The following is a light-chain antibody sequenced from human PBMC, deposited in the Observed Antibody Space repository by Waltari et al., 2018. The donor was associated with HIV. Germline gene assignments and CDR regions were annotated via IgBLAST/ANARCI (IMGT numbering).Light chain of an antibody. J-gene: IGKJ3*01. Sequence: EIVLTQSPGTLSLSPGERATLSCRASQSVSNNYLAWYQQKPGQAPRLLIYDASNRATGIPARFSGSGSGTDFTLTISSLEPEDFAVYYCQQRSNWPPFSTFGPGTKVDIK. CDR3: QQRSNWPPFST. CDR1: QSVSNNY. V-gene: IGKV3-11*01. CDR2: DAS.